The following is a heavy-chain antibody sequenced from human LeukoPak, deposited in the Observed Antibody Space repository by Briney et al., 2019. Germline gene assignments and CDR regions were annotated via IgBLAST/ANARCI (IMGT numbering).Heavy chain of an antibody. Sequence: QPGGSLRLSCAASGFAFRNYWMHWVRQAPGKGLLWVSHINSDGTNTKYADSVKGRFTISRDNAKNTLYLQMNSLRAEDTAVYYCARGKAGVDTNWYFNLWGRGTLVTVSS. V-gene: IGHV3-74*03. J-gene: IGHJ2*01. CDR3: ARGKAGVDTNWYFNL. CDR1: GFAFRNYW. D-gene: IGHD3-10*01. CDR2: INSDGTNT.